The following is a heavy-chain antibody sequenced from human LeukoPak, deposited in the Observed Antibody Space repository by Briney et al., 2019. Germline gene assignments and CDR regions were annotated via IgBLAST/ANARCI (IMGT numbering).Heavy chain of an antibody. D-gene: IGHD4-17*01. V-gene: IGHV3-11*04. CDR2: ISSSGSTI. Sequence: GGSLRLSCAASGFTFSDYYMSWIRQAPGKGLEWVSYISSSGSTIYYADSVKGRFTISRDNAKNSLYLQMNSLRAEDTAVYYCARDFPMSTVTTNYFDYWGQGTLVTVSS. J-gene: IGHJ4*02. CDR3: ARDFPMSTVTTNYFDY. CDR1: GFTFSDYY.